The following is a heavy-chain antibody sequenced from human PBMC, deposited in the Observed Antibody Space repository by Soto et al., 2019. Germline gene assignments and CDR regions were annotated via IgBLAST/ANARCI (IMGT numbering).Heavy chain of an antibody. CDR2: ISYDGSNK. D-gene: IGHD6-19*01. Sequence: PGGSLRLSCAASGFTFSSYAMHWVRQAPGKGLEWVAVISYDGSNKYYADSVKGRFTISRDNSKNTLYLQMNSLRAEDTAVYYCARDGRSGWSKIHYWGQGTLVTVSS. CDR1: GFTFSSYA. V-gene: IGHV3-30-3*01. J-gene: IGHJ4*02. CDR3: ARDGRSGWSKIHY.